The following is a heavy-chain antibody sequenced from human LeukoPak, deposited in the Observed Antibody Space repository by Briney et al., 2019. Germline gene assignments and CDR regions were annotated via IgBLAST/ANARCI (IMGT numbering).Heavy chain of an antibody. D-gene: IGHD6-13*01. Sequence: LETLSLTCAVSGYSISRDFYWGWIRQPPGKGLEWIGSIYHSGSTYYNPSLRSRVTISVDTSKNQLSLKLSSVTAADTAVYYCARDSGFSSSWYGRQPDYWGQGTLVTVSS. V-gene: IGHV4-38-2*02. CDR3: ARDSGFSSSWYGRQPDY. CDR2: IYHSGST. J-gene: IGHJ4*02. CDR1: GYSISRDFY.